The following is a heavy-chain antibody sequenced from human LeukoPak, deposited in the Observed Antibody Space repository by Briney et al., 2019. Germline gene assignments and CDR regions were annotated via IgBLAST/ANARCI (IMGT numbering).Heavy chain of an antibody. CDR3: ASLYYDFWSGYLCWFDP. D-gene: IGHD3-3*01. J-gene: IGHJ5*02. CDR1: GGSISSYY. CDR2: INYSGST. V-gene: IGHV4-39*07. Sequence: SETLSLTCTVSGGSISSYYWSWIRQPPGKGLEWIGSINYSGSTYYNPSLKSRVTISVDTSKNQFSLKLSSVTAADTAVYYCASLYYDFWSGYLCWFDPWGQGTLVTVSS.